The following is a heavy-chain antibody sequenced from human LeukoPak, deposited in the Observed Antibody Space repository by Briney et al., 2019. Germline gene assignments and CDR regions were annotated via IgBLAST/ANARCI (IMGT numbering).Heavy chain of an antibody. Sequence: GGSLRLSCAAPGFTFTSYWMSWVRQAPGKGLEWVATIKQDGSEKYYVDSVKGRFTISRDDAKNSLYLQMNSLIAEDTAVSYCFVDAVIPHYYSYVDVWGKETTVTVSS. D-gene: IGHD5-18*01. CDR2: IKQDGSEK. CDR1: GFTFTSYW. CDR3: FVDAVIPHYYSYVDV. J-gene: IGHJ6*03. V-gene: IGHV3-7*01.